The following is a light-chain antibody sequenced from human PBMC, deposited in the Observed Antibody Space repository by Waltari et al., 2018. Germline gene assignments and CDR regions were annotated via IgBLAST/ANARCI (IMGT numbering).Light chain of an antibody. V-gene: IGKV3-15*01. CDR3: QQYDKWPPFS. J-gene: IGKJ2*03. CDR1: QSVGTN. CDR2: AAS. Sequence: VMTQSPATLSVSPGDRATLSCRASQSVGTNVAWYQQKPGQAPRLLIYAASTRASDIPTRFSGSGSGTEFTFTITGLQSEDFALYFCQQYDKWPPFSFGQGTNLELK.